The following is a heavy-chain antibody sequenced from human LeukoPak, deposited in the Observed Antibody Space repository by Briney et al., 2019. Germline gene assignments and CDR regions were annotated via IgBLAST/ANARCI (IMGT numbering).Heavy chain of an antibody. D-gene: IGHD2-15*01. V-gene: IGHV3-7*01. CDR2: MKQDGSEI. CDR3: AREGHCSGGSCYSDYYYYMDV. Sequence: GGSLRLSCAASGFDFSSYWMSWVRQAPGKGLEWVANMKQDGSEIYYVESVKGRFTISRDNAKNSLYLQMNSLRVEDTAVYYCAREGHCSGGSCYSDYYYYMDVWGKGTTVTVSS. CDR1: GFDFSSYW. J-gene: IGHJ6*03.